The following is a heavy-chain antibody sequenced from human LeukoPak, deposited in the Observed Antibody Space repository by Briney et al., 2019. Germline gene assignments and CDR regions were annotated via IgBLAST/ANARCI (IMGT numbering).Heavy chain of an antibody. J-gene: IGHJ4*02. D-gene: IGHD4-23*01. V-gene: IGHV4-4*02. Sequence: SGTLSLTCAVSGGSITGSNWWTWVRQPPGKGLEGIGEIYHSGSTNYNPSLKSRVTISVDKSNNQFSLKLNSMTAADTAVYYCARNAGNSDVDYWGQGIPVTVSS. CDR1: GGSITGSNW. CDR3: ARNAGNSDVDY. CDR2: IYHSGST.